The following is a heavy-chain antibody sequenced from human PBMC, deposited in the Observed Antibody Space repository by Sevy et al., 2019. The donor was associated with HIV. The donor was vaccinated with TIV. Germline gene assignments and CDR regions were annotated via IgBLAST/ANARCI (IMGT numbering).Heavy chain of an antibody. CDR1: GFTFSNAW. Sequence: GGSLRLSCAASGFTFSNAWMSWVRQAPGKGLEWVGRIKSKTDGGTTDYAAPVKGRFTISRDDSKNTLYLQMNSLKTEDTAVYYCTTMGITMIVVVISNDAFGIWGQGTMVTVSS. J-gene: IGHJ3*02. CDR2: IKSKTDGGTT. CDR3: TTMGITMIVVVISNDAFGI. V-gene: IGHV3-15*01. D-gene: IGHD3-22*01.